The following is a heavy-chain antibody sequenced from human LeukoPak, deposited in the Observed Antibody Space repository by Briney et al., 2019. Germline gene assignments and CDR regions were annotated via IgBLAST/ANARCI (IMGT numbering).Heavy chain of an antibody. J-gene: IGHJ3*02. CDR1: GGSFSGYY. V-gene: IGHV4-34*01. Sequence: SETLSLTCAVYGGSFSGYYWSWIRQPPGKGLEWIGSIYYSGSTHYTPSLRSRVTISVGTSKNQFSLKLSSVTAADTAVYYCATSANYDILTGYIGAFDIWGQGTMVTVSS. CDR2: IYYSGST. CDR3: ATSANYDILTGYIGAFDI. D-gene: IGHD3-9*01.